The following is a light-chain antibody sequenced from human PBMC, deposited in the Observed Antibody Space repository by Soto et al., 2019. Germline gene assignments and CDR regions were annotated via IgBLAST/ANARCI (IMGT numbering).Light chain of an antibody. Sequence: QSALTQAASVSGSPGQSITISCTGTRSDIGYYNYVSWYQQHPGKAPKLMIYEVNNRPSGVSNRFSGAKSGNTASLTISGLQAEDEADYYCSSYASSTPLFGGGHK. CDR1: RSDIGYYNY. V-gene: IGLV2-14*01. J-gene: IGLJ2*01. CDR3: SSYASSTPL. CDR2: EVN.